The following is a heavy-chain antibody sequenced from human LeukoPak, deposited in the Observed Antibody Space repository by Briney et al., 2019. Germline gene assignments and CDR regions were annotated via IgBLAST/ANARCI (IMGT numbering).Heavy chain of an antibody. CDR2: ISSSGSTI. CDR3: ARDNARTIAEGFDY. D-gene: IGHD1/OR15-1a*01. CDR1: GFTFSSYE. J-gene: IGHJ4*02. Sequence: GGSLRLSCAASGFTFSSYEMNWVRQAPGKGLEWVSYISSSGSTIYYADSVKGRFTISRDNAKNSLYLQMNSLRAEDTAVYYRARDNARTIAEGFDYWDQGTLVTVSS. V-gene: IGHV3-48*03.